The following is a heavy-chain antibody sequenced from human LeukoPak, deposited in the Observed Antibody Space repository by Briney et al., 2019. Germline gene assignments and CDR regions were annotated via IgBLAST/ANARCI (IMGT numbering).Heavy chain of an antibody. CDR1: AFTFSIYG. D-gene: IGHD3-10*01. J-gene: IGHJ4*02. V-gene: IGHV3-30*02. Sequence: PGGSLRPSWPASAFTFSIYGMHWVRQVASKGLGWVASIRYDGSHKYYTDSGTGRLTISRDNSKNTLYLQMNSLRAEDTAVYYCAKDRWAYSSGSYFDYWGQGTLVTVSS. CDR2: IRYDGSHK. CDR3: AKDRWAYSSGSYFDY.